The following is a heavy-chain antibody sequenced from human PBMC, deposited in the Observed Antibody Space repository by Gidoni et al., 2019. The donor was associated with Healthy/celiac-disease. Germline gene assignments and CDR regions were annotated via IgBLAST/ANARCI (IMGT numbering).Heavy chain of an antibody. J-gene: IGHJ4*02. CDR3: TTTRRY. CDR2: IKGKTDGGTT. V-gene: IGHV3-15*01. CDR1: GFTFSNAW. Sequence: EVQLVESGGGWVKPGGPVSLSCAASGFTFSNAWMSWVRQAPGKGLEWVGRIKGKTDGGTTDYAAPVKGRFTISRDDSKNTLYLQMNSLKTEDTAVYYCTTTRRYWGQGTLVTVSS.